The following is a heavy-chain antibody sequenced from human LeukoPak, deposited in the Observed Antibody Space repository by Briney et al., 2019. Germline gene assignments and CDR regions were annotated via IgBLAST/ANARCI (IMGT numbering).Heavy chain of an antibody. CDR3: ARARWLQLGDY. V-gene: IGHV1-2*02. CDR1: GYSFTDDH. D-gene: IGHD5-24*01. J-gene: IGHJ4*02. CDR2: INPNSGGT. Sequence: ASVKVSCKASGYSFTDDHMHWVRQAPGQGLEWMGWINPNSGGTNYAQKFQGRVTMTRDTSISTAYMELSRLRSDDTAVYYCARARWLQLGDYWGQGTLVTVSS.